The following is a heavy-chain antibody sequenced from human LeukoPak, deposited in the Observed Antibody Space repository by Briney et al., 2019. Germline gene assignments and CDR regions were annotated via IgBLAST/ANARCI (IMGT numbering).Heavy chain of an antibody. CDR1: GGSISSGGYY. V-gene: IGHV4-61*02. D-gene: IGHD5-12*01. CDR2: IYTSGNT. Sequence: SETLSLTCTVSGGSISSGGYYWSWIRQPAGKGLEWIGRIYTSGNTNYNPSLKSRATISVDTSKNQFSLELSSVTAADTAVYYCARVSGYDYRSYWYFDLWGRGTLVTVSS. J-gene: IGHJ2*01. CDR3: ARVSGYDYRSYWYFDL.